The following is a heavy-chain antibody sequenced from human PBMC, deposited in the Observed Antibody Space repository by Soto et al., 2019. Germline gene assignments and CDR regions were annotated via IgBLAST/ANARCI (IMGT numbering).Heavy chain of an antibody. Sequence: PGGSLRLSCAASGFSFSSYVMSWVRQAPGKGLEWVSSTSTSGAITYYADSVKGRFTISRDNSKNTLYLPMNSLRAEDTAVYYCAYAYSTGLYSRYYDCGQGTLVPVSS. J-gene: IGHJ4*02. D-gene: IGHD3-16*01. CDR1: GFSFSSYV. CDR2: TSTSGAIT. V-gene: IGHV3-23*01. CDR3: AYAYSTGLYSRYYD.